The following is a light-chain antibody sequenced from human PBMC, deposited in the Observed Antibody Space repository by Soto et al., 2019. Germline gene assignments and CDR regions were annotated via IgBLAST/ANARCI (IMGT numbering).Light chain of an antibody. Sequence: QSVLTQPASVSGSPGQSITISCTGTSSDVGAYKYVSWYQQHPGKAPKLMIYDVSSRPSGVSSRFSGSKSGNTASLIISGLQAEDEADYYCISYTSSDTYVFGTGTKVTVL. CDR2: DVS. J-gene: IGLJ1*01. V-gene: IGLV2-14*01. CDR1: SSDVGAYKY. CDR3: ISYTSSDTYV.